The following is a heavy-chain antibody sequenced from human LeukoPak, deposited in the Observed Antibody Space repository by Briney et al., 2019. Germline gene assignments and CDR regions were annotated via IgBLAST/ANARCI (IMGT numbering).Heavy chain of an antibody. J-gene: IGHJ4*02. Sequence: GGSLRLSCAVSGLTFSSHAMSWVRQAPGKGLEWVSAISGSGETTKYADSVKGRFTLSRDNSKNKLYLQMNSLRAEDTAVYYCAKDRQYQLLIFGYFDNWGQGTLVTVSS. D-gene: IGHD2-2*01. CDR3: AKDRQYQLLIFGYFDN. V-gene: IGHV3-23*01. CDR2: ISGSGETT. CDR1: GLTFSSHA.